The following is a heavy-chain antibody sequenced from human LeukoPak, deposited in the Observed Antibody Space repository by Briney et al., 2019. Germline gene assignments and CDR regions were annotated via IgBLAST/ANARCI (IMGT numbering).Heavy chain of an antibody. CDR1: ASAFTFCY. Sequence: GAAVNVSCKAAASAFTFCYMHLVWHRPAQGLELMGWISHNSGGTNYAQKFQGRVSMTRDTSISTAYMELSRLRSDETAVYYCASDDDYGDYGGAFDIWGHGTMVTVSS. V-gene: IGHV1-2*02. J-gene: IGHJ3*02. CDR3: ASDDDYGDYGGAFDI. CDR2: ISHNSGGT. D-gene: IGHD4-17*01.